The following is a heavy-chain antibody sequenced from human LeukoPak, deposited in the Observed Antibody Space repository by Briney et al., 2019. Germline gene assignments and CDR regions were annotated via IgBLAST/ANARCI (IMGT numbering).Heavy chain of an antibody. V-gene: IGHV3-33*01. CDR2: IWYDGTNK. CDR3: ARDMQTSRYYGATFDY. D-gene: IGHD1-26*01. J-gene: IGHJ4*02. Sequence: GGSLRLSCAASGFLFSNYGMHWVRQAPGKGLEWVAIIWYDGTNKYYADSVKGRFTISRDNSKNTLYLQVNSLRAEDTAVYYCARDMQTSRYYGATFDYWGQGTLVTISS. CDR1: GFLFSNYG.